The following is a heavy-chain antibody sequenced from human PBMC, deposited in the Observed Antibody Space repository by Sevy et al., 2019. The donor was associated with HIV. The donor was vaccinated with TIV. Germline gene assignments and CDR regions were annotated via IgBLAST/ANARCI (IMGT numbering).Heavy chain of an antibody. J-gene: IGHJ4*02. D-gene: IGHD3-16*01. Sequence: SETLSLTCTVSGGSISSSGHYWTWIRQPPGKGLEWIGSIYYSWNTDYNPSLKSRVTISVHTSKNQFSLKMTSVTAADTAVYYCARYGGKFDYWGQGTLVTVSS. V-gene: IGHV4-39*01. CDR2: IYYSWNT. CDR1: GGSISSSGHY. CDR3: ARYGGKFDY.